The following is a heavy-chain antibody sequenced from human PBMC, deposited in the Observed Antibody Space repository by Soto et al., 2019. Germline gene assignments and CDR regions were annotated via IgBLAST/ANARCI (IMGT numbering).Heavy chain of an antibody. CDR3: TKPAVQIRLVGKGASWFDS. J-gene: IGHJ5*01. CDR1: GFPFSSYD. CDR2: ISGSDGSGGNT. Sequence: PVGSLRLSCAASGFPFSSYDMSWVRQAPGKGLEWVSAISGSDGSGGNTYFADSVKGRFTISRDNSNNTLFLQMNSLRAEDTAVYCWTKPAVQIRLVGKGASWFDSWGQGT. V-gene: IGHV3-23*01. D-gene: IGHD6-19*01.